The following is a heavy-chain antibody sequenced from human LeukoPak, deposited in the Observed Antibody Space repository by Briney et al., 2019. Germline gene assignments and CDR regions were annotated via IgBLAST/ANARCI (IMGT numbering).Heavy chain of an antibody. CDR2: ISAYNGNT. CDR3: ARFLGDFWSGYYSDY. Sequence: GASVKVSCKASGYTFTSYDINWVRQATGQGLEWMGWISAYNGNTNYAQKLQGRVTMTTDTSTSTAYMELRNLRSDDTAVYYCARFLGDFWSGYYSDYWGQGTLVTVSS. CDR1: GYTFTSYD. D-gene: IGHD3-3*01. J-gene: IGHJ4*02. V-gene: IGHV1-18*01.